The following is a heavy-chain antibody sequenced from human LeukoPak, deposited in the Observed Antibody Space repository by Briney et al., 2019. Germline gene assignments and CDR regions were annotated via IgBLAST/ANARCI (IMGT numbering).Heavy chain of an antibody. CDR2: IHYSGST. CDR3: ARQRYSSAWYDY. CDR1: GGSIRSPY. D-gene: IGHD6-19*01. J-gene: IGHJ4*02. Sequence: SETLSLTCAVSGGSIRSPYWSWIRQPPGKGLEWIGDIHYSGSTNYNPSLKSRVTMSVDTSKNYFSLRLSSVTAADTAVYYCARQRYSSAWYDYWGQGALVTVSS. V-gene: IGHV4-59*08.